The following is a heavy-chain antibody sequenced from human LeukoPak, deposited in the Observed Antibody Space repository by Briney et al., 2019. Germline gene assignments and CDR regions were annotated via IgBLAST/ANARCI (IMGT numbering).Heavy chain of an antibody. CDR1: GFTFSSYS. V-gene: IGHV3-21*04. J-gene: IGHJ4*02. D-gene: IGHD2-15*01. CDR3: AKDVSRYCSGGSCSD. CDR2: ISSSSSYI. Sequence: GGSLRLPCAASGFTFSSYSMNWVRQAPGKGLEWVSSISSSSSYIYYADSVKGRFTISRDNSKNTLYLQMNSLRAEDTAVYYCAKDVSRYCSGGSCSDWGQGTLVTVSS.